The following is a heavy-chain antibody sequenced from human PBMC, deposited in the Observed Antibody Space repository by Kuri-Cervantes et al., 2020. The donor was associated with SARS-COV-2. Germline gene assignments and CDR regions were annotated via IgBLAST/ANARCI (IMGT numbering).Heavy chain of an antibody. Sequence: GGSLRPSCAASGFTFSSYDMHWVRQATGKGLEWVSAIGTAGDTYYPGSVKGRFTISRENAKNSLYLQMNSLRAGDTAVYYCARGGDSSGYPYYFDYWGQGTLVTVSS. D-gene: IGHD3-22*01. CDR2: IGTAGDT. V-gene: IGHV3-13*01. CDR3: ARGGDSSGYPYYFDY. J-gene: IGHJ4*02. CDR1: GFTFSSYD.